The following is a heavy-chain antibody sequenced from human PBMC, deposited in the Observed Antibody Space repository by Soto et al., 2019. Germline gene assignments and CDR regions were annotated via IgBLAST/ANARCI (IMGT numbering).Heavy chain of an antibody. CDR1: GGSISSGDYK. CDR3: ARSDNYVPFEY. D-gene: IGHD4-4*01. J-gene: IGHJ4*02. V-gene: IGHV4-30-4*01. Sequence: QVQLQESGPGLVKPSQTLSLTCTVSGGSISSGDYKWSWIRQPPGKGLEWIGYIYYSGYNYNNPSLKSRVTMSVDTSKNLFSLKLSSVTAADTAVYYCARSDNYVPFEYWGQGTLLTVSS. CDR2: IYYSGYN.